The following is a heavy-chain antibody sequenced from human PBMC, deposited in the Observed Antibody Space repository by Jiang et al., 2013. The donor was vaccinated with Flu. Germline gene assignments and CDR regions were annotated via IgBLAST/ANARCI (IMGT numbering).Heavy chain of an antibody. CDR1: GFSFNVYW. D-gene: IGHD4-11*01. V-gene: IGHV3-7*05. CDR2: IKQDGSEK. Sequence: VQLVESGGGLVQPGGSLRLSCAASGFSFNVYWMSWVRQAPGKGLEWVANIKQDGSEKYYVDSVKGRFTISRDNSKNSLYLQMNSLRADDTAVYCCARRGRNYDQESWGQGTLVIVS. CDR3: ARRGRNYDQES. J-gene: IGHJ5*02.